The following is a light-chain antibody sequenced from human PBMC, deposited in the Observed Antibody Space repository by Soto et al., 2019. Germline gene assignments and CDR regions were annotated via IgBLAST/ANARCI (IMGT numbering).Light chain of an antibody. CDR1: TNDVGGYNY. V-gene: IGLV2-14*01. CDR3: NSYTSSTSLPYV. Sequence: QSVLTQPPSASGSPGQSVTISCTGTTNDVGGYNYVSWYQQHPGKAPKLLIFEVTSRPSGVSHRFSGSKSGNTASLTISALQAEDEADYFCNSYTSSTSLPYVFGTGTNVTVL. J-gene: IGLJ1*01. CDR2: EVT.